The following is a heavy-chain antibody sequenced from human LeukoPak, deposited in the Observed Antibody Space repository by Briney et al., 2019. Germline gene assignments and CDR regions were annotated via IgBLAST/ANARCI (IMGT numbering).Heavy chain of an antibody. Sequence: GGSLRLSCAASVFTSSSYWMSWVRQAPGKGLEWVANIKQDGSEKYYVDSVKGRFTISRDNAKNSLYLQMNSLRAEDTAVYYCARERFDWLSRGYFDYWGQGTLVTVSS. J-gene: IGHJ4*02. CDR1: VFTSSSYW. CDR3: ARERFDWLSRGYFDY. D-gene: IGHD3-9*01. CDR2: IKQDGSEK. V-gene: IGHV3-7*01.